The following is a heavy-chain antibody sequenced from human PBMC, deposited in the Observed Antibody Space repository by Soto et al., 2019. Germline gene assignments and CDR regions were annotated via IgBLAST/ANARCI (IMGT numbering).Heavy chain of an antibody. CDR3: ARDSRWGHDYVDY. J-gene: IGHJ4*02. CDR1: DGSVSSGSYY. Sequence: QVQLQESGPGLVKPSETLSLTCTVSDGSVSSGSYYWSWIRQPPGKGLEWIGYIYYSGSTNYNPSLKSRVTISVDTSKNQFSLKLSSVTAADTAVYYCARDSRWGHDYVDYWGQGTLVTVSS. D-gene: IGHD1-26*01. CDR2: IYYSGST. V-gene: IGHV4-61*01.